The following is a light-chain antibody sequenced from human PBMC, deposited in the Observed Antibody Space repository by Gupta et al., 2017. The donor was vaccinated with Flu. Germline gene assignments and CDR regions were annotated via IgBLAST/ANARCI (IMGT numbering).Light chain of an antibody. J-gene: IGLJ1*01. CDR1: SVASKS. Sequence: SYVLTQPPSVAVAPGQTARITCGGNSVASKSVHWYQQKSGQAPVLVVYDDSDRPSGIPERFSGSNSGNTATLTISRVEAGDEADYYCQVWNSGSDHYVFGSGTQV. CDR2: DDS. CDR3: QVWNSGSDHYV. V-gene: IGLV3-21*02.